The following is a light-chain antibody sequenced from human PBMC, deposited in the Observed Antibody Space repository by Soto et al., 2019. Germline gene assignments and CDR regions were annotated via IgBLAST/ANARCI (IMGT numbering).Light chain of an antibody. CDR3: QHYDNSPPSVT. J-gene: IGKJ3*01. CDR2: GAS. V-gene: IGKV3-20*01. CDR1: QSVSSDY. Sequence: EIVLTQSPDTLSLSPGERATLSCRASQSVSSDYLVWYQQKPGQAPSLLIYGASRRATGIPDRFSGSGSGTDFILTISRLEPEDFAVYYCQHYDNSPPSVTFGPGTKVDIK.